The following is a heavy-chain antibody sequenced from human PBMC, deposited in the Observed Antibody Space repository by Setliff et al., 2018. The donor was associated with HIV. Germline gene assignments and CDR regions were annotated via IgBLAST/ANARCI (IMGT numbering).Heavy chain of an antibody. CDR3: ARHITGISFFSYMDV. Sequence: GESQKISCKGSGYNFTSNWIGWGRQMPGKGLEWMGIIYPGDSDTRYSPSFQGQVTISADKSISTAYLQWSSLKASDTAMYYGARHITGISFFSYMDVWGTGTTVTVSS. CDR1: GYNFTSNW. D-gene: IGHD1-20*01. V-gene: IGHV5-51*01. CDR2: IYPGDSDT. J-gene: IGHJ6*03.